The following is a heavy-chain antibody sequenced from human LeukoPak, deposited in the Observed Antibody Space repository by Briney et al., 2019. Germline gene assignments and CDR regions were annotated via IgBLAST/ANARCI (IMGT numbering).Heavy chain of an antibody. CDR1: GGSISSYY. V-gene: IGHV4-4*09. CDR2: IYTSGST. J-gene: IGHJ6*03. D-gene: IGHD5-18*01. CDR3: ARSVDTAMVRGARYMDV. Sequence: SETLSLTCTVSGGSISSYYWSWIRQPPGKGLEWIGYIYTSGSTNYNPSLKSRVTISVDTSKNQFFLKLSSVTAADTAVYYCARSVDTAMVRGARYMDVWGKGTTVIVSS.